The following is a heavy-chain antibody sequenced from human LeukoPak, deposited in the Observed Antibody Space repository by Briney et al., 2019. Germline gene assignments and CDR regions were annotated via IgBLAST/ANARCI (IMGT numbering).Heavy chain of an antibody. CDR2: ISGSGGRT. CDR1: GFTFSSYA. Sequence: GGSLRLSCAASGFTFSSYAMSWVRQSPGKGREWVSAISGSGGRTHYAHSVKGRFPISRDNSKNTLYLQMTSMRAEDTAVYYCAKDSGFLKWLLLVHLDYWGQGTRVTVSS. CDR3: AKDSGFLKWLLLVHLDY. V-gene: IGHV3-23*01. D-gene: IGHD3-3*01. J-gene: IGHJ4*02.